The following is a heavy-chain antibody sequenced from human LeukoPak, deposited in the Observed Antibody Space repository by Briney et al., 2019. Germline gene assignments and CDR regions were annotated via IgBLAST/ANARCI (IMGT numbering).Heavy chain of an antibody. V-gene: IGHV4-31*03. CDR3: ARDQGGWFDP. CDR2: IYYSGST. CDR1: GGSISSGGYY. Sequence: SQTLSLTCTVSGGSISSGGYYWSWIRQHPGKGLEWIGYIYYSGSTYYNPSLKSRVTISVATSKNQFSLRLGSVTAADTVVYYCARDQGGWFDPWGQGTLVTVSS. J-gene: IGHJ5*02. D-gene: IGHD3-16*01.